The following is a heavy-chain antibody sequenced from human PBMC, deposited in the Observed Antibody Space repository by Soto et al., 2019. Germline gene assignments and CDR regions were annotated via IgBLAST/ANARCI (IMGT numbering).Heavy chain of an antibody. CDR2: ISGSGGST. D-gene: IGHD3-22*01. Sequence: QPGGSLRLSCAASGFTFSSYSMSWVRQAPGKGLEWVSAISGSGGSTYYADSVKGRFTISRDNSKNTLYLQMNSLRAEDTAVYYSAKDSYDSSGYYYVYEYFQHWGQGTLVTVSS. CDR3: AKDSYDSSGYYYVYEYFQH. J-gene: IGHJ1*01. CDR1: GFTFSSYS. V-gene: IGHV3-23*01.